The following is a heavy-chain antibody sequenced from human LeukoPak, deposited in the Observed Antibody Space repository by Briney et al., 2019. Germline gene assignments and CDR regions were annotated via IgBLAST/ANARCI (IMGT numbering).Heavy chain of an antibody. V-gene: IGHV3-48*03. CDR1: GVTFSSYE. CDR2: ISSSGSTT. J-gene: IGHJ4*02. Sequence: GGSLRLSCTASGVTFSSYEMNWVRQAPGKGLEWVSYISSSGSTTYYADSVKGRFTISRDNAKNSLYLEMNSLRAEDTAVYYCAREYSGSYYASDYWGQGTLVTASS. CDR3: AREYSGSYYASDY. D-gene: IGHD1-26*01.